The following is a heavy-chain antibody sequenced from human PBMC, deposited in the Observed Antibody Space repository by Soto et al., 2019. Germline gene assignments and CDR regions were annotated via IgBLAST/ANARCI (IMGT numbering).Heavy chain of an antibody. CDR2: ISYEGSRI. CDR3: AKDHGGGHFFLYFDL. D-gene: IGHD4-17*01. J-gene: IGHJ4*02. V-gene: IGHV3-30*18. Sequence: GGSLRLSGAASGFSFRNYCMHWVRQAPCKGLEWVAVISYEGSRISYAASVKGRFTISRDNSKKAVFLQMNRLTPDDTAVYSCAKDHGGGHFFLYFDLCGQGTLVPFSP. CDR1: GFSFRNYC.